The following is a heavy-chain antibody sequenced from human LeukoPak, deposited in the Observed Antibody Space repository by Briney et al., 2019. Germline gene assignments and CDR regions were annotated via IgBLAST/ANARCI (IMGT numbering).Heavy chain of an antibody. CDR1: GYIFTSSY. Sequence: ASVKVSCKASGYIFTSSYIHWVRQAPGQGLEWMGMINPSGGSTGYAQKFQGRVTMTRDMSTSTVYMELSSLRSEDTAVFYCARRAQVERRHSQFDYWGQGTLVTVSS. CDR2: INPSGGST. V-gene: IGHV1-46*01. J-gene: IGHJ4*02. CDR3: ARRAQVERRHSQFDY. D-gene: IGHD1-1*01.